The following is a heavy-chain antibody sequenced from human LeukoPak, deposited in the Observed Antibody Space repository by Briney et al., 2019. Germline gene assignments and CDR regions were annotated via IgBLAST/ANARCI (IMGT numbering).Heavy chain of an antibody. V-gene: IGHV3-23*01. D-gene: IGHD5-18*01. J-gene: IGHJ4*02. CDR3: TDKYSYDY. CDR2: ISGNGGDT. CDR1: GVTFSSYA. Sequence: GGSLRLSCAASGVTFSSYAMSWVRQAPGKGLEWVSTISGNGGDTYYADSVKGRFTISRDNSKNTLYLQMNSLRAEDTAVYYCTDKYSYDYWGQGTLVTVSS.